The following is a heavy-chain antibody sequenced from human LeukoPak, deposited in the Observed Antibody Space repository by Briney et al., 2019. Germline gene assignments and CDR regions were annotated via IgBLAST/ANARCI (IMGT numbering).Heavy chain of an antibody. V-gene: IGHV4-4*07. CDR3: ARGVSIAAAGVFDY. Sequence: SETLSLTCTVSGGSISSYYWSWIRQPAGKGLEWIGRIYTSGSTNYNPSLKSRVTISVDKSKNQFSLKLSSVTAADTAVYYCARGVSIAAAGVFDYWGQGTLVTVSS. D-gene: IGHD6-13*01. J-gene: IGHJ4*02. CDR2: IYTSGST. CDR1: GGSISSYY.